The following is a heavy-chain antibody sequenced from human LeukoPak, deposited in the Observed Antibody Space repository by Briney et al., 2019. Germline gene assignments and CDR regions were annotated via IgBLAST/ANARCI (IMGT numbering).Heavy chain of an antibody. Sequence: GGSLRLSCAASGFTFSNAWMSWVRQAPGKGLEWVGRIKSKTDGGTTDYAAPVKGRFTISGDDSKNTLYLQMNSLKTEDTAVYYCTTGPLGYCSGGSCYHRYYYYYMDVWGKGTTVTVSS. V-gene: IGHV3-15*01. D-gene: IGHD2-15*01. CDR1: GFTFSNAW. J-gene: IGHJ6*03. CDR3: TTGPLGYCSGGSCYHRYYYYYMDV. CDR2: IKSKTDGGTT.